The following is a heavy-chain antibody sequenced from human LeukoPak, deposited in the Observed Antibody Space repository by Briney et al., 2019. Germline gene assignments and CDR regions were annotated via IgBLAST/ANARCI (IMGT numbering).Heavy chain of an antibody. CDR3: ARLYCRGGNCYSYFDS. CDR1: GGSMNDYY. J-gene: IGHJ4*02. Sequence: PSETLSLTCTVSGGSMNDYYWYWIRQPAGKGLECIGRIYANGATNYNASLKSRITMSVDTCKTQFSLTLNSVTAADSAVYYCARLYCRGGNCYSYFDSWGRGTLVTVSS. D-gene: IGHD2-15*01. CDR2: IYANGAT. V-gene: IGHV4-4*07.